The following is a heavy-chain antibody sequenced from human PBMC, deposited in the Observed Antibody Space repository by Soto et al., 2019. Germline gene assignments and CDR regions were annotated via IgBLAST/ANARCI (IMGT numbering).Heavy chain of an antibody. D-gene: IGHD3-9*01. Sequence: QVQLVQSGAEVKKPGASVKVSCKASGYTFTSYGISWVRQAPGQGLEWMGWISAYNGNTNYAQKLQGRVTMTTDTSTSTAYMELRSLRSDDTAVYYCARGHYDILTRYYRGIFDWFDPWGQGTLVTVSS. CDR3: ARGHYDILTRYYRGIFDWFDP. J-gene: IGHJ5*02. CDR1: GYTFTSYG. CDR2: ISAYNGNT. V-gene: IGHV1-18*01.